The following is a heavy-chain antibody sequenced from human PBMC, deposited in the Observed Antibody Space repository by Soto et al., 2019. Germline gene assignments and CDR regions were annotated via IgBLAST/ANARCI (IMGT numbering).Heavy chain of an antibody. CDR1: GFTFSSYA. CDR3: AKEGLVRAFDY. V-gene: IGHV3-23*01. CDR2: ITGSGIST. J-gene: IGHJ4*02. D-gene: IGHD3-10*01. Sequence: EVQLLESGGGLVQPVGSLRLSCAASGFTFSSYAMGWVRQAPGKGLEWVSAITGSGISTSYADSVKGRFTISRDNSKSTLYLQMNSLRAEDTAVYYCAKEGLVRAFDYWGQGTLVTVSS.